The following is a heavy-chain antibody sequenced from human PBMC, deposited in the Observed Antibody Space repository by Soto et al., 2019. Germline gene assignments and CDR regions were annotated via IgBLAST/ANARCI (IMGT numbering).Heavy chain of an antibody. D-gene: IGHD6-13*01. CDR2: IWYDGSNK. Sequence: GGSLRLSCAAAGFTFSSYGMHWVRQAPGKGLEWVAVIWYDGSNKYYADSVKGRFTISRDNSKNTLYLQMNSLRAEDTAVYYCATDGAAGSVMGVWGQGTTVTVSS. CDR1: GFTFSSYG. J-gene: IGHJ6*02. CDR3: ATDGAAGSVMGV. V-gene: IGHV3-33*01.